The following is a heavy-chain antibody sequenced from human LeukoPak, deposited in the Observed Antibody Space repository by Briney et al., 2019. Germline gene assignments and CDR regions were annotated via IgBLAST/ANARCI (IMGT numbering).Heavy chain of an antibody. J-gene: IGHJ5*02. CDR1: GGSISSGDYY. Sequence: PSQTLSLTCTVSGGSISSGDYYWSWIRQPPGKGLEWIGYIYYSGSTYYNPSLKSRVTISVDTSKNQFSLKLSSVTAADTAVYYCAREPYDILTGYPSRWSDTWGQGTLVSVSS. V-gene: IGHV4-30-4*01. D-gene: IGHD3-9*01. CDR2: IYYSGST. CDR3: AREPYDILTGYPSRWSDT.